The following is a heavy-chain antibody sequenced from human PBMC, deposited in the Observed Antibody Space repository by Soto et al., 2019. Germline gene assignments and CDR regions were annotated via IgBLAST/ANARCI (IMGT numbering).Heavy chain of an antibody. V-gene: IGHV1-69*06. J-gene: IGHJ6*02. D-gene: IGHD4-4*01. CDR1: GGTFSSYA. CDR3: ARPGANDYSNRPRYYYGMDV. CDR2: IIPIFGTA. Sequence: ASVKVSCKASGGTFSSYAISWVRQAPGQGLEWMGGIIPIFGTANYAQKFQGRVTITADKSTSTAYMELSSLRSEDTAVYYCARPGANDYSNRPRYYYGMDVWGQGTTVTVSS.